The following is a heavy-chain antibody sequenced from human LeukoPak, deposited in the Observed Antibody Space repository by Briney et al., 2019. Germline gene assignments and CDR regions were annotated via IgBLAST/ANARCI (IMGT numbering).Heavy chain of an antibody. CDR2: ISSSNSYI. Sequence: GGSLRLSCAASGFTFSSYSMNWVRQAPGKGLEWVSSISSSNSYIYYADSVKGRFTISRDNAKNSLYLQMNSLRAEDTAVYYCARDGEYSSGSFDYWGQGTLVTVSS. D-gene: IGHD6-19*01. CDR1: GFTFSSYS. V-gene: IGHV3-21*01. CDR3: ARDGEYSSGSFDY. J-gene: IGHJ4*02.